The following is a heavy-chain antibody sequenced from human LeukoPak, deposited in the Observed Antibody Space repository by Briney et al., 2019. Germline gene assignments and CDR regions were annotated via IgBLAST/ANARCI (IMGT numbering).Heavy chain of an antibody. CDR3: AKGRTSSSYSSVSS. D-gene: IGHD2-15*01. V-gene: IGHV3-23*01. J-gene: IGHJ5*02. CDR1: GVTFSSYV. Sequence: GGSLRLSCEASGVTFSSYVMSWVRQAPGKGLEWVSVISGGGGATYYAGSVKGRFTISRDDSENTLYLQMNSLRAEDTAVYYCAKGRTSSSYSSVSSWGQGTLVTVSS. CDR2: ISGGGGAT.